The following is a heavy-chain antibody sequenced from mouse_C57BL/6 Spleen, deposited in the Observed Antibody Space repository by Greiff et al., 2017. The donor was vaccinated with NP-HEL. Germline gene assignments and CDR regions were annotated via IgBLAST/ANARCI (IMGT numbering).Heavy chain of an antibody. J-gene: IGHJ1*03. CDR2: ISYDGSN. CDR3: ARGYYGSGGYFDV. CDR1: GYSITSGYY. Sequence: VQLKESGPGLVKPSQSLSLTCSVTGYSITSGYYWNWIRQFPGNKLEWMGYISYDGSNNYNPSPKNRISITRDTSKHQFFLKLNSGTTEDTATYYCARGYYGSGGYFDVWGTGTTVTVSS. D-gene: IGHD1-1*01. V-gene: IGHV3-6*01.